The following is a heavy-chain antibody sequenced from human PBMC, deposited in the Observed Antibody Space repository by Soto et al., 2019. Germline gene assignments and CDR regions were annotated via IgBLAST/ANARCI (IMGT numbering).Heavy chain of an antibody. V-gene: IGHV1-69*13. CDR3: ARDSSPQVPGAFDI. CDR1: GGTFSSYA. Sequence: SVKVSCKASGGTFSSYAISWVRQAPGQGLEWMGGIIPIFGTANYAQKFQGRVTITEDESTSTAYMELSSLRSEDTAVYYCARDSSPQVPGAFDIWGQGTMVTVSS. J-gene: IGHJ3*02. CDR2: IIPIFGTA.